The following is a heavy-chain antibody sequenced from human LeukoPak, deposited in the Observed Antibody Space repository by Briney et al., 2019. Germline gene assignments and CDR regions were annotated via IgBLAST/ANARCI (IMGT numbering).Heavy chain of an antibody. CDR3: AKDRIVARRIDY. V-gene: IGHV3-23*01. CDR1: GFTFSSYA. J-gene: IGHJ4*02. CDR2: IGHSGHTT. D-gene: IGHD2-21*01. Sequence: GGSLRLSCAASGFTFSSYAMSWVRQAPGKGLEWVSAIGHSGHTTYYADSVKGRFTISRDNSKNTLYLQMNSLRAEDTAVYYCAKDRIVARRIDYWGQGTLVTVSS.